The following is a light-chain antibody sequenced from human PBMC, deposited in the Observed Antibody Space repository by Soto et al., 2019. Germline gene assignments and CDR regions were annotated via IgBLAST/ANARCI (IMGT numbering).Light chain of an antibody. CDR3: SSYASSSTVV. CDR2: EVS. CDR1: SSDVGGYNY. Sequence: QSALTQPASVSGSPGQSITISCTGTSSDVGGYNYVSWYQQHPGKAPKLMIYEVSNRPSGVSNRLSGSKSGNTASLTISGLQAEDEADYCCSSYASSSTVVFGGGTKLTVL. J-gene: IGLJ2*01. V-gene: IGLV2-14*01.